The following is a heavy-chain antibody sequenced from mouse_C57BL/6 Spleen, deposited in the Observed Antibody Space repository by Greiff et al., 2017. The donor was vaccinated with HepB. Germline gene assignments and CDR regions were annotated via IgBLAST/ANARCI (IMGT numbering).Heavy chain of an antibody. J-gene: IGHJ3*01. D-gene: IGHD2-13*01. CDR3: ARSTTVGFAD. CDR2: IYPGDGDT. Sequence: QVQLQQSGPELVKPGASVKISCKASGYAFSSSWMNWVKQRPGKGLEWIGRIYPGDGDTNYNGKFKGKATLTADKSSSTAYMQLSSLTSEDSAVYFCARSTTVGFADWGQGTLVTVSA. CDR1: GYAFSSSW. V-gene: IGHV1-82*01.